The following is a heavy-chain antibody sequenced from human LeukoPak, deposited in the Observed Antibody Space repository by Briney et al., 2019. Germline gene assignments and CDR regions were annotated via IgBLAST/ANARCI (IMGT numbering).Heavy chain of an antibody. CDR2: MNPNSGNT. V-gene: IGHV1-8*01. J-gene: IGHJ4*02. Sequence: ASVEVSCKASGYTFTSYDINWVRQATGQGLEWMGWMNPNSGNTGYAQKFQGRVTMTRNTSISTAYMELSSLRSEDTAVYYCAREHDFWSGYSDWGQGTLVTASS. CDR1: GYTFTSYD. D-gene: IGHD3-3*01. CDR3: AREHDFWSGYSD.